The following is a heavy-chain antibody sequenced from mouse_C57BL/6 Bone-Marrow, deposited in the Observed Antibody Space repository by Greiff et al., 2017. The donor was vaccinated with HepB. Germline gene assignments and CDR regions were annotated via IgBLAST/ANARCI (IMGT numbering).Heavy chain of an antibody. Sequence: QVQLQQPGAELVKPGASVKMSCKASGYTFTSYWITWVKQRPGQGLEWIGDIYPGSGSTNYNEKFKSKATLTVDTSSRTAYMQLSSLTSEDSAVYYCAREPPPYYYEDYWGQGTTLTVSS. CDR2: IYPGSGST. V-gene: IGHV1-55*01. J-gene: IGHJ2*01. D-gene: IGHD1-1*01. CDR3: AREPPPYYYEDY. CDR1: GYTFTSYW.